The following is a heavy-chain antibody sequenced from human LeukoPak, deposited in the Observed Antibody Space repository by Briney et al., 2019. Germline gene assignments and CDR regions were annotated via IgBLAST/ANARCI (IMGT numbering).Heavy chain of an antibody. D-gene: IGHD4-17*01. CDR2: INPNSGGT. Sequence: ASVKVSCKASGYTFTGYYMHWVRQAPGQGLEWMGWINPNSGGTNYAQKFQGRVTMTRDTSISTAYMELSRLRSDDTAVYYCARLRTTVTTNHCDYWGQGTLVTVSS. V-gene: IGHV1-2*02. CDR3: ARLRTTVTTNHCDY. CDR1: GYTFTGYY. J-gene: IGHJ4*02.